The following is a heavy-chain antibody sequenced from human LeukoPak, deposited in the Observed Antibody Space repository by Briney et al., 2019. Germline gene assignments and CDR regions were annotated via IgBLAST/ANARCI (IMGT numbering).Heavy chain of an antibody. CDR1: GYTFTGYG. J-gene: IGHJ6*02. CDR3: ARDSLYSSGWYTPYYYYGMDV. D-gene: IGHD6-19*01. CDR2: ISAYNGNT. Sequence: ASVKVSCKASGYTFTGYGISWVRQAPGQGLEWMGWISAYNGNTNYAQKLQGRVTMTTDTSTSTAYMELRSLRSDDTAVYYCARDSLYSSGWYTPYYYYGMDVWGQGTTVTVSS. V-gene: IGHV1-18*01.